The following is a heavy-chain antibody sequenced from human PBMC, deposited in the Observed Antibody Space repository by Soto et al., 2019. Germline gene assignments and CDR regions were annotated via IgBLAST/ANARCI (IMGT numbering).Heavy chain of an antibody. J-gene: IGHJ4*02. CDR1: GGSISSGGYY. CDR2: IYYSGST. Sequence: QVQLQESGPGLVKPSQTLSLTCTVSGGSISSGGYYWSWIRQHPGKGLEWIGYIYYSGSTYYNPSLKRRVTISVDTSKNQFSLKLRSVTAAXXXVXXXAXXXXXXXXDYWXQGTLVTVSS. CDR3: AXXXXXXXXDY. V-gene: IGHV4-31*03.